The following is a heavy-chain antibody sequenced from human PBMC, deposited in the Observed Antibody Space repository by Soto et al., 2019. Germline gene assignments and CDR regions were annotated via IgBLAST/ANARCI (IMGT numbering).Heavy chain of an antibody. CDR3: ARGGLGRDYYYGMDX. V-gene: IGHV3-30-3*01. Sequence: GGSLRLSCAASGFTFSSYAMHWVRQAPGKGLEWVAVISFDGSNIYYAYSVKVRFTISRDNSKNTLYLQMNSLRAEDTAVFYCARGGLGRDYYYGMDXWGQGTTVTVS. CDR1: GFTFSSYA. CDR2: ISFDGSNI. J-gene: IGHJ6*02.